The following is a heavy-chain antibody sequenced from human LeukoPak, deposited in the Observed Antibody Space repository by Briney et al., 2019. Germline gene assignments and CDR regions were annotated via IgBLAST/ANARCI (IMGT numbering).Heavy chain of an antibody. J-gene: IGHJ4*02. D-gene: IGHD2-21*01. CDR2: INWSGDST. CDR1: GFTFDDYG. Sequence: VGSLRLSCASSGFTFDDYGMSWVRQAPGKGLEWVSGINWSGDSTGYADSVKGRFTISRDNAKNSLYLQMNSLRAEDTASYYCARAAYCGGDCYISLFDYWGQGTLVTVSS. CDR3: ARAAYCGGDCYISLFDY. V-gene: IGHV3-20*04.